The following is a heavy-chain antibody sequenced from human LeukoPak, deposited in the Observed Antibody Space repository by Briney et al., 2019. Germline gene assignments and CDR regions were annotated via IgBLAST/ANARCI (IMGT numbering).Heavy chain of an antibody. Sequence: GGSLRLSCAASGFTFSSYSMNWVRQAPGKGLEWVPSISSSSSYIYYADSVKGRFTISRDNAKNSLYLQMNSLRAEDTAVYYCARWAVAGPYAFDIWGQGTMVTVSS. D-gene: IGHD6-19*01. CDR1: GFTFSSYS. V-gene: IGHV3-21*01. J-gene: IGHJ3*02. CDR3: ARWAVAGPYAFDI. CDR2: ISSSSSYI.